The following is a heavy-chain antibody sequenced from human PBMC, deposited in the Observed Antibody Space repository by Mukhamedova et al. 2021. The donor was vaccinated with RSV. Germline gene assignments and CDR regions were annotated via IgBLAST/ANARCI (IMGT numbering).Heavy chain of an antibody. D-gene: IGHD3-22*01. Sequence: MGIGYYWGWIRQPPGKGLEWIGSIYHSGISYYNPSLRSRVTISVDTSKNQFSLKLSSVTAAATAVYYCARTLNHYNSSGPPYYMDVW. V-gene: IGHV4-38-2*01. J-gene: IGHJ6*03. CDR3: ARTLNHYNSSGPPYYMDV. CDR2: IYHSGIS. CDR1: MGIGYY.